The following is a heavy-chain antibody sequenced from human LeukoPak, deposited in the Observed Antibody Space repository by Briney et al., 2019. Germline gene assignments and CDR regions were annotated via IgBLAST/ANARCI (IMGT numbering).Heavy chain of an antibody. J-gene: IGHJ4*02. V-gene: IGHV4-59*08. CDR1: GAFTSEKY. CDR3: ALTTGWPGFGF. D-gene: IGHD6-19*01. Sequence: SETLSLTCTASGAFTSEKYWSWIRQSPGRTVEWIGHIYNGRNTKYNPTRTSLVTISVHTSKNQYSLSLTSVTASDTAMYYCALTTGWPGFGFWGPGALVTVSS. CDR2: IYNGRNT.